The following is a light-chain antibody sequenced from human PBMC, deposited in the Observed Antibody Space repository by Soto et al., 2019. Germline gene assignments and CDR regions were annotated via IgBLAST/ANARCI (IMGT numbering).Light chain of an antibody. CDR1: QSVSSF. CDR3: QQRRSWPWT. V-gene: IGKV3-11*01. CDR2: DAF. Sequence: DIVLTQSPATLSLSPGEGATLSCRASQSVSSFLHWYQHKPGQAPRLLIYDAFNRATGIPARFXXSGSETXXXXXXXXLEPEDFAVYYCQQRRSWPWTFGQGTKVEVK. J-gene: IGKJ1*01.